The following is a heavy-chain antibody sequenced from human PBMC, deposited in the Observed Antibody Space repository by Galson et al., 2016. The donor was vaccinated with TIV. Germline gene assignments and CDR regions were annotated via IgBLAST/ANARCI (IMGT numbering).Heavy chain of an antibody. Sequence: SLRLSCAASGFTFSSHAITWVRQAPGKGLEWISAISGGGGSTYHTDSVKGRFTISRDNSKKMLYLQLNSLRAEDTAVYYCAKVPSTGFSYYYGIDVWGQGTMVTV. CDR3: AKVPSTGFSYYYGIDV. CDR1: GFTFSSHA. J-gene: IGHJ6*02. CDR2: ISGGGGST. D-gene: IGHD3-9*01. V-gene: IGHV3-23*01.